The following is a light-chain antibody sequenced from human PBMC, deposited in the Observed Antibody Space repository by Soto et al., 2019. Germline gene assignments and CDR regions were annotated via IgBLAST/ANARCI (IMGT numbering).Light chain of an antibody. V-gene: IGKV3-11*01. CDR2: DIS. J-gene: IGKJ5*01. CDR1: QSVAGS. CDR3: QQRSNRIT. Sequence: EFVLTQSPATLSLSPGERAILSCRASQSVAGSLAWYQQKPGQAPRLLIYDISTRAAAIPARFSGSGSGTDFTLTVSSLEPEDSALYYCQQRSNRITFGQGTRLEIK.